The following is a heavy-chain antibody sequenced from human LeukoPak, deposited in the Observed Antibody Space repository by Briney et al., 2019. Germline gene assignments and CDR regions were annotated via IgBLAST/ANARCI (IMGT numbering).Heavy chain of an antibody. D-gene: IGHD6-19*01. J-gene: IGHJ3*02. V-gene: IGHV4-38-2*02. CDR2: IYYSGST. Sequence: KTSETLSLTCSVSGFSVSSAYYWGWIRQPPGKGLEWIGSIYYSGSTYYNPSLKSRVTTSVDTSKNQFSLKLSSVTAADTAVYYCARDQGNVDSSGWYLVGNAFDIWGQGTMVTVSS. CDR1: GFSVSSAYY. CDR3: ARDQGNVDSSGWYLVGNAFDI.